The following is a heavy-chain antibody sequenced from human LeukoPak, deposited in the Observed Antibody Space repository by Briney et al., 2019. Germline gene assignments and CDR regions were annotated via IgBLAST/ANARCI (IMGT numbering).Heavy chain of an antibody. V-gene: IGHV3-21*01. Sequence: GGSLRLSCAASGFTFSSYYMNWVRQAPGKGPEWVSSISSSNTYIDYADSVKGRFTISRDNAKNSLYLQMNSLRAEDTAVYFCARDPPSTTINWFDLRGQGTLVTVSS. CDR1: GFTFSSYY. CDR2: ISSSNTYI. J-gene: IGHJ5*02. CDR3: ARDPPSTTINWFDL. D-gene: IGHD5/OR15-5a*01.